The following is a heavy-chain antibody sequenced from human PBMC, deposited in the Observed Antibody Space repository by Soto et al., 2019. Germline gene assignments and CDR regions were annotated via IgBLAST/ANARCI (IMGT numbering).Heavy chain of an antibody. CDR3: ASATVVAATFEV. Sequence: EVQLVEPGGALVQPGGSLTHSCAASGFAFRSYNMNWVRQAPGKGLEWVASISSGSSNIYYADSVKGRCTLSRDNAKNPLFLQMCSLRAEDSAVYYFASATVVAATFEVWGQGNLVTVSS. V-gene: IGHV3-21*06. J-gene: IGHJ4*02. D-gene: IGHD2-15*01. CDR1: GFAFRSYN. CDR2: ISSGSSNI.